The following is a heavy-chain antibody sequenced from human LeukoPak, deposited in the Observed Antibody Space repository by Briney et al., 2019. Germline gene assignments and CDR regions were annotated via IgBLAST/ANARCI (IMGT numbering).Heavy chain of an antibody. CDR2: LIGSGTDT. Sequence: PGGSLRLSCAASGFTFSSYAMSWVRQAPGKELEWVSALIGSGTDTYYADSVAGRFSVSRDNSKNTVYLQMNSLRAEDTAVYYCAKDPRYYDSSGYNFRGQGTLVTVSS. D-gene: IGHD3-22*01. CDR3: AKDPRYYDSSGYNF. CDR1: GFTFSSYA. V-gene: IGHV3-23*01. J-gene: IGHJ4*02.